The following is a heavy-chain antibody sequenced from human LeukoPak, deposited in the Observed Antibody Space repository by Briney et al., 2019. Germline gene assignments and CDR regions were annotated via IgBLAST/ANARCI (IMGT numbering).Heavy chain of an antibody. J-gene: IGHJ4*02. CDR1: GFAFSSYW. Sequence: GGSLRLSCAASGFAFSSYWMHWVRQAPGKGLVWVSRINTDGSSTSYADSVKGRFTISRDNAKNTLYLQMNSLRAEDTAVYYCARDRSSSWPLGYWGQGTLVTVSS. D-gene: IGHD6-6*01. CDR2: INTDGSST. CDR3: ARDRSSSWPLGY. V-gene: IGHV3-74*01.